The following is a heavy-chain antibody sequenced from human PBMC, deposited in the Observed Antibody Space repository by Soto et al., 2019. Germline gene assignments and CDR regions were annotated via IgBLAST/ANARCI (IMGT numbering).Heavy chain of an antibody. CDR3: TTESYQLPTYFDY. D-gene: IGHD2-2*01. J-gene: IGHJ4*02. V-gene: IGHV3-15*01. CDR1: GFTFSNAW. Sequence: EVQLVESGGGLVKPGGSLRLSCAASGFTFSNAWMSWVRQAPGKGLEWVGRIKSKTDGGTTDYAAPVKGRFTISRDDSNNTLYLQMNSLKTEDTAVYYCTTESYQLPTYFDYWGQGTLVTVSS. CDR2: IKSKTDGGTT.